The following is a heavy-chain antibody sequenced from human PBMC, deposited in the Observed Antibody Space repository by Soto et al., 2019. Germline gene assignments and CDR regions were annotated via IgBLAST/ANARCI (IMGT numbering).Heavy chain of an antibody. CDR2: ISSSGSTI. CDR3: ARVSSYYDFWSGSFYYYYMDV. CDR1: GFTFSDYY. D-gene: IGHD3-3*01. Sequence: GGPLRLSCAASGFTFSDYYMSWIRQAPGKGLEWVSYISSSGSTIYYADSVKGRFTISRDNAKNSLYLQMNSLRAEDTAVYYCARVSSYYDFWSGSFYYYYMDVWGKGTTVTVSS. J-gene: IGHJ6*03. V-gene: IGHV3-11*01.